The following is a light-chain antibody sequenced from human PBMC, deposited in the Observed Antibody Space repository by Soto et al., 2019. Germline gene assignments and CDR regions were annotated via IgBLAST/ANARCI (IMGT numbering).Light chain of an antibody. V-gene: IGKV3-20*01. CDR1: RIIGHNY. CDR3: QQFGISPWT. Sequence: DNAMTQSPDTLSVSPGDRATLSCRASRIIGHNYLAWYQQKPGQPPRLLIYATSTRATGIPDRFSGSGSVTNFTLTISRLEPEDFAVYYCQQFGISPWTFGQGTKVDIK. CDR2: ATS. J-gene: IGKJ1*01.